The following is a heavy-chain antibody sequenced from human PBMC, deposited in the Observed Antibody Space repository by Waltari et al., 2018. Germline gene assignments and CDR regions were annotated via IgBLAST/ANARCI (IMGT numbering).Heavy chain of an antibody. CDR2: INPNSGGT. CDR3: ARRPNTYYYDSSGYSFDY. D-gene: IGHD3-22*01. Sequence: QGQWVPSGAEAKKHGASVTVSCKASGYTFTGYYMNWVRQAPGHRLEWMGWINPNSGGTNYAQKFKGRVTMTRDTSISTAYMELSRLRSDDTAVYYCARRPNTYYYDSSGYSFDYWGQGTLVTVSS. J-gene: IGHJ4*02. V-gene: IGHV1-2*02. CDR1: GYTFTGYY.